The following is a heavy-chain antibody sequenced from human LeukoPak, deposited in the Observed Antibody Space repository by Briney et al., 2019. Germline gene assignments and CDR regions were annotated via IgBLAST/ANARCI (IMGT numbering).Heavy chain of an antibody. J-gene: IGHJ3*02. CDR1: GYSFTSYW. Sequence: GESLKISCKGSGYSFTSYWIGWVRQMPGKGLEWVGIIYPGDSDTRYSPSFQGQVTISADKSISTAYLQWSSLKASDTAMYYCARHGSAFVDTAMVFAFDIWGQGTMVTVSS. D-gene: IGHD5-18*01. CDR2: IYPGDSDT. CDR3: ARHGSAFVDTAMVFAFDI. V-gene: IGHV5-51*01.